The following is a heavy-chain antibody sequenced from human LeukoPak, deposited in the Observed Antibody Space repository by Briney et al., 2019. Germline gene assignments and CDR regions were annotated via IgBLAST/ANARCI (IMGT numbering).Heavy chain of an antibody. CDR3: ASPSLSTGDLSYFDY. V-gene: IGHV3-30*03. Sequence: GRSLRLSCAASGSIFSSYAMHWVRQAPGKGLEWVAVISSDGSDKYYAESVKGRFTISRDNSKNTLYLQMNSLRVEDTAVYCCASPSLSTGDLSYFDYWGQGTLVTVSS. D-gene: IGHD7-27*01. J-gene: IGHJ4*02. CDR2: ISSDGSDK. CDR1: GSIFSSYA.